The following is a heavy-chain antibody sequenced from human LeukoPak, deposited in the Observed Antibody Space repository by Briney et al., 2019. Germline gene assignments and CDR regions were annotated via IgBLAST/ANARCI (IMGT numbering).Heavy chain of an antibody. D-gene: IGHD3-10*01. CDR3: AKIMVRENDF. Sequence: GGSLRLSCEASGFTFSSYAISWVRQAPGKGLDWVSAISGSGGTYYADSVKGRFTISRDNTKNTLYMQMNSLRAEDTAVYYCAKIMVRENDFWGQGTLVTVSS. J-gene: IGHJ4*02. CDR1: GFTFSSYA. V-gene: IGHV3-23*01. CDR2: ISGSGGT.